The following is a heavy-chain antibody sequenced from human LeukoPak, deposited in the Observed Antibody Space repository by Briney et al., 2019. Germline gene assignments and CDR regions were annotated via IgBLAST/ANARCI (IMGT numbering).Heavy chain of an antibody. D-gene: IGHD4-23*01. CDR3: ARDQGHGGNSWDY. V-gene: IGHV1-2*02. CDR1: GYTFTVYY. CDR2: INPNSGGT. J-gene: IGHJ4*02. Sequence: ASVKVSCKVSGYTFTVYYMHWVRQAPGQGLEWLGWINPNSGGTNYAQNFQGRVTMTRDASISTAYMELSRLRSDDTAVYYCARDQGHGGNSWDYWGQGTLVTVSS.